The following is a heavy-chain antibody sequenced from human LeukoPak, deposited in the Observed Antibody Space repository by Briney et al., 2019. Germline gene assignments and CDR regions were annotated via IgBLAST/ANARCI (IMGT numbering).Heavy chain of an antibody. J-gene: IGHJ4*02. CDR1: GFTFSSYS. D-gene: IGHD4-23*01. V-gene: IGHV3-48*04. CDR2: ISSSSSTI. CDR3: VKSDGGPSH. Sequence: PGGSLRLSCAASGFTFSSYSMNWVRQAPGKGLEWVSYISSSSSTIYYADSVKGRFTISRDNAKNTLYLQMDSLRAEDTAVYYCVKSDGGPSHWGQGTLVTVSS.